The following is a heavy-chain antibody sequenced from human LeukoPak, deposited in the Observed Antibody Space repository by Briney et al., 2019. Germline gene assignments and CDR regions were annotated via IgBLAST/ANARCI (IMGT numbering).Heavy chain of an antibody. CDR3: AREVGYSSSWYGWFDP. J-gene: IGHJ5*02. CDR2: ISAYNGNT. D-gene: IGHD6-13*01. V-gene: IGHV1-18*01. CDR1: GYTFTSYS. Sequence: ASVKVSCKASGYTFTSYSINWVRQAPGQGLEWMGWISAYNGNTYYAQKLQDRVTMTTDTSTSTAYMELRSLRSDDTAVYFCAREVGYSSSWYGWFDPWGQGTLVPVSS.